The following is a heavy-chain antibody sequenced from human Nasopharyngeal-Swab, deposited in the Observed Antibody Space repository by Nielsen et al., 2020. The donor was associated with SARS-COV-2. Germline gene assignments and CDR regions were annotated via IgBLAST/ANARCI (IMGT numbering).Heavy chain of an antibody. V-gene: IGHV3-7*01. CDR2: IKQDGSEK. Sequence: VRQALGKGLEWVANIKQDGSEKYYVDSVRGRFTISRDNAKNSLYLQMNSLRAEDTAVYYCARDSGSYPFFDYWGQGTLVTVSS. D-gene: IGHD1-26*01. J-gene: IGHJ4*02. CDR3: ARDSGSYPFFDY.